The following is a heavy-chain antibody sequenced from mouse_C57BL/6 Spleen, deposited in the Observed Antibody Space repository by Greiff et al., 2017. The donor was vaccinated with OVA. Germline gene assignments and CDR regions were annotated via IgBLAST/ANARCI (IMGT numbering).Heavy chain of an antibody. Sequence: EVKVEESGGGLVKPGGSLKLSCAASGFTFSDYGMHWVRQAPEKGLEWVAYISSGSSTIYYADTVKGRFTISRDNAKNTLFLQMTSLRSEDTAMYYCARPGTGDYFDYWGQGTTLTVSS. CDR3: ARPGTGDYFDY. D-gene: IGHD4-1*01. V-gene: IGHV5-17*01. J-gene: IGHJ2*01. CDR1: GFTFSDYG. CDR2: ISSGSSTI.